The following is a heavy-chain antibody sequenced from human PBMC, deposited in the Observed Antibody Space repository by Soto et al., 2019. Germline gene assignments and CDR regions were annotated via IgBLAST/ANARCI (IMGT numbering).Heavy chain of an antibody. D-gene: IGHD6-13*01. Sequence: ASVKVSCKVSGYTLTELSMHWVRQAPGKGFEWMGGFDPEDGETIYAQKFQGRVTMTEDTSTDTAYMELSSLRSEDTAVYYCATSIAAAAGWFYPWGQGTLVTVSS. J-gene: IGHJ5*02. CDR2: FDPEDGET. CDR3: ATSIAAAAGWFYP. V-gene: IGHV1-24*01. CDR1: GYTLTELS.